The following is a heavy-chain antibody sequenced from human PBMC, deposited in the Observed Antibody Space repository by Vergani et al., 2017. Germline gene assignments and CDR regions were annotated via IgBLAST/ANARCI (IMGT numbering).Heavy chain of an antibody. D-gene: IGHD6-13*01. CDR1: GYTFTDYY. J-gene: IGHJ6*02. V-gene: IGHV1-69-2*01. Sequence: EVQLVQSGAEVKKPGATVKISCKVSGYTFTDYYMHWVQQAPGKGLEWMGLVDPEDGVTIYAEKFQGRVTITADTSTDTAYMELSSLRSEDTAVYYCATGWLAAAGMGYYGMDVWGQGTTVTVSS. CDR2: VDPEDGVT. CDR3: ATGWLAAAGMGYYGMDV.